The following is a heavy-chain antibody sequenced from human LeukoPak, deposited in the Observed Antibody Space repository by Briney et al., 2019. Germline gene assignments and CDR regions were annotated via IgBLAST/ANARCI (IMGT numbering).Heavy chain of an antibody. Sequence: PGGSLRLSCVPSGFTFGSYGMRWVRQAPGKGLEWVAVVGESGGNTCYTDSVKGRFTISRDNAKSTLYLQLNSLRAKGTAVYYCAKGSGHVWSPTDYWGQGTLVTVSS. D-gene: IGHD3-3*02. J-gene: IGHJ4*02. CDR3: AKGSGHVWSPTDY. V-gene: IGHV3-23*01. CDR2: VGESGGNT. CDR1: GFTFGSYG.